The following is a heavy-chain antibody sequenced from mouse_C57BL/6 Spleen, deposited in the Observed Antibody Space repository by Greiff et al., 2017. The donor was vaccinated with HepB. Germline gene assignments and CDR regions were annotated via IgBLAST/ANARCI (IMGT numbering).Heavy chain of an antibody. J-gene: IGHJ4*01. Sequence: QVTLKVSGPGILQPSQSLSLTCSFSGFSLSTFGMGVGWIRQPSGKGLEWLAHIWWDDDKYYNPALKSRRTISKDTSKNPVFLKIANVDTADTATYYCARSYDNYSAMDYWGQGTSVTVSS. D-gene: IGHD2-1*01. CDR2: IWWDDDK. V-gene: IGHV8-8*01. CDR3: ARSYDNYSAMDY. CDR1: GFSLSTFGMG.